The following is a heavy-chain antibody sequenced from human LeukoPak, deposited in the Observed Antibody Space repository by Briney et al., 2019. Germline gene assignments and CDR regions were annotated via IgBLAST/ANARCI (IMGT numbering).Heavy chain of an antibody. D-gene: IGHD3-3*01. CDR2: IYSGGST. V-gene: IGHV3-66*02. Sequence: GGSLRLFCAASGFTVSSNYMSWVRQASGKGLEWVSVIYSGGSTYYADSVKGRFTISRDNSKNTLYLQMNSLRAEDTAVYYCARDGVSTIFGVVTFYGMDVWGQGTMVTVSS. J-gene: IGHJ6*02. CDR3: ARDGVSTIFGVVTFYGMDV. CDR1: GFTVSSNY.